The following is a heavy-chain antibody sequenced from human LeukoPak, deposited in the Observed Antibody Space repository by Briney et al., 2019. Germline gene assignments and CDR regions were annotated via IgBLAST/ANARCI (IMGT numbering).Heavy chain of an antibody. Sequence: GGSLRLSCTASGFTFGDYAMSWFRQAPGKGLEWVGFIRSKAYGGTTEYAASVKGRFTISRDDSKSIAYLQMNSLKTEDTAVYYCTRDPARFTTYYYDSSAILYDYWGQGTLVTVSS. CDR3: TRDPARFTTYYYDSSAILYDY. CDR2: IRSKAYGGTT. V-gene: IGHV3-49*03. J-gene: IGHJ4*02. CDR1: GFTFGDYA. D-gene: IGHD3-22*01.